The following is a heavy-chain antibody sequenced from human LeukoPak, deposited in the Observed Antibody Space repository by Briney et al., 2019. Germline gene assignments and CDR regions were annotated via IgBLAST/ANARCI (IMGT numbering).Heavy chain of an antibody. CDR1: GGSFSGYY. D-gene: IGHD3-10*01. J-gene: IGHJ6*03. Sequence: SETLSLTCAVYGGSFSGYYWSWIRQPPGKGLEWSGEINHSGSTNYNPSLKSRVTISVDTSKNQFSLKVSSVTAADTAVYYCARVFDSGSQAYFYYMDVWGKGTTVTIFS. V-gene: IGHV4-34*01. CDR3: ARVFDSGSQAYFYYMDV. CDR2: INHSGST.